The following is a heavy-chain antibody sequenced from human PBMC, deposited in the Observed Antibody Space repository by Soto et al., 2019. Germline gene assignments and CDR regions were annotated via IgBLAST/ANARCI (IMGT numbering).Heavy chain of an antibody. Sequence: QLQLQESGPGLVKPSETLSLTCTVSGGSISSSSYYWGWIRQPPGKGLEWIGSIYYSGSTYYNPSLKSRVTISVDTSKNQFSLKLSSVTAADTAVYYCARDDVSTMWRLIVYAGGWFDPWGQGTLVTVSS. D-gene: IGHD2-8*01. CDR2: IYYSGST. CDR1: GGSISSSSYY. J-gene: IGHJ5*02. CDR3: ARDDVSTMWRLIVYAGGWFDP. V-gene: IGHV4-39*02.